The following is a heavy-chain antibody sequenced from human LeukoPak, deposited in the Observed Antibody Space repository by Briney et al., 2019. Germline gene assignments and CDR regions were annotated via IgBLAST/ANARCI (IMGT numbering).Heavy chain of an antibody. Sequence: GGSLRLSCAASGFIFSSYGMSWVRQAPGKGLEWVSAISGSGGSTYYADSVKGRFTISRDNSKNTLYLQMNNLRAEDTAVYYCAKHYDSSGYSGFDYWGQGTLVTVSS. CDR1: GFIFSSYG. V-gene: IGHV3-23*01. CDR3: AKHYDSSGYSGFDY. J-gene: IGHJ4*02. D-gene: IGHD3-22*01. CDR2: ISGSGGST.